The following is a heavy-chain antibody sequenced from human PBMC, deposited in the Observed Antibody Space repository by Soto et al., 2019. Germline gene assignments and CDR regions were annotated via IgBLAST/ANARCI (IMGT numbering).Heavy chain of an antibody. CDR1: GYSFISYW. Sequence: GESLKISCKGSGYSFISYWISWVRQMPGKGLEWMGRIDPSDSYTNYSPSFQGHVTISADKSIGTAYLQWSSLKASDTAMYYCARLGSYYYGMDVWGQGTTVTVSS. CDR3: ARLGSYYYGMDV. J-gene: IGHJ6*02. V-gene: IGHV5-10-1*01. CDR2: IDPSDSYT.